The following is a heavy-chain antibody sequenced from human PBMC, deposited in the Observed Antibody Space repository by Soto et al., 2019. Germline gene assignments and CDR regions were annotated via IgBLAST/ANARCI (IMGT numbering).Heavy chain of an antibody. Sequence: SLRLSCAASGFTFSSYGMHWVRQAPGKGLEWVAVISYDGSNKYYADSVKGRFTISRDNSKNTLYLQMNSLRAEDTAVYYCAKDPDGYSYGSIDYWGQGTLVTVSS. CDR3: AKDPDGYSYGSIDY. CDR2: ISYDGSNK. V-gene: IGHV3-30*18. J-gene: IGHJ4*02. D-gene: IGHD5-18*01. CDR1: GFTFSSYG.